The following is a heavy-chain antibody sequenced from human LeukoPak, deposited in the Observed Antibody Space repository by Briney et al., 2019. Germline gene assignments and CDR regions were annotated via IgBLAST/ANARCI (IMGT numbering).Heavy chain of an antibody. Sequence: GGSLRLSCAASGFTFSSYAMSWVRQAPGKGLEWVSGISGSGTSTYYADSVKGRFTISRDNSKNTLYLQMNSLRAEDTALYYCARELRIAVAGTRDYWGQGTLVTVSS. CDR3: ARELRIAVAGTRDY. J-gene: IGHJ4*02. CDR1: GFTFSSYA. D-gene: IGHD6-19*01. V-gene: IGHV3-23*01. CDR2: ISGSGTST.